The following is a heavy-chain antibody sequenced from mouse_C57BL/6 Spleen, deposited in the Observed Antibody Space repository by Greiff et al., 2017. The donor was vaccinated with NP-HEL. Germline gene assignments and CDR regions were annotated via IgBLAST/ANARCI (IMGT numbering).Heavy chain of an antibody. D-gene: IGHD3-1*01. Sequence: EVKLVESGGGLVKPGGSLKLSCAASGFTFSSYAMSWVRQTPEQRLEWVATISDGGSYTYYPDNVKGRFTISRDNTKNNLYLQMSHLKSEDTAMYYGAGDHTDYAMDYWGQGTTVTVSS. CDR1: GFTFSSYA. CDR3: AGDHTDYAMDY. J-gene: IGHJ4*01. V-gene: IGHV5-4*01. CDR2: ISDGGSYT.